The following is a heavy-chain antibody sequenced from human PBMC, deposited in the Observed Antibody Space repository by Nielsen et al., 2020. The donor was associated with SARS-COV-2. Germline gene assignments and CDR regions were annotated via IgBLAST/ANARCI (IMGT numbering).Heavy chain of an antibody. CDR1: GGSFSGYY. V-gene: IGHV4-34*01. D-gene: IGHD3-22*01. J-gene: IGHJ4*02. CDR3: ARRPGHYFDSGGRFFSYYFDF. Sequence: SETLSLTCAVYGGSFSGYYWNWIRQPPGKGLEWIGEINVLGSTNYNPSLKGRVAISADMSRNHFSLQLSSVTAADTAVYYCARRPGHYFDSGGRFFSYYFDFWGQGLLVTVSS. CDR2: INVLGST.